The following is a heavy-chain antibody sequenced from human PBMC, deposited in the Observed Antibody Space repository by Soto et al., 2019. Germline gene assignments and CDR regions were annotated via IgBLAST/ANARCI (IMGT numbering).Heavy chain of an antibody. Sequence: SAQVSFKTSGFTFLSTAVQWVRQARGQRLQWIGWLVVGTGNTNYAQKFQQRVTISSDRSTNTVSMELRSLRSDDTAVYYCARDHGPGLPDYYYYYGMDVWGQGTTVTVSS. CDR2: LVVGTGNT. D-gene: IGHD3-10*01. J-gene: IGHJ6*02. V-gene: IGHV1-58*01. CDR1: GFTFLSTA. CDR3: ARDHGPGLPDYYYYYGMDV.